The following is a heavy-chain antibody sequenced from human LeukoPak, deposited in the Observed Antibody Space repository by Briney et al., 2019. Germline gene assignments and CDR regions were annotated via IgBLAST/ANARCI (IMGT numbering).Heavy chain of an antibody. CDR2: VGHNAAGT. D-gene: IGHD5-12*01. Sequence: GGSLRLSCAVSGFTFSDYSISCVRQAPGKGLEWVAAVGHNAAGTYYADSVKGRFTISRDNSRNTMYLQMNSLTAEAMAVYYCSEAYLVATTPGRGKDVWGQGTTVAVSS. J-gene: IGHJ6*02. V-gene: IGHV3-23*01. CDR3: SEAYLVATTPGRGKDV. CDR1: GFTFSDYS.